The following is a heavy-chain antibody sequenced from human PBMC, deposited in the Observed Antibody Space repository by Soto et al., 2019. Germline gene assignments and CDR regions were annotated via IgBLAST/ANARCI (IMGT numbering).Heavy chain of an antibody. CDR1: GGSIISGDYY. V-gene: IGHV4-30-4*01. Sequence: SETLSLTCTVSGGSIISGDYYWSWIRQPPGKGLEWIGYIYYSGSTYYNPSLKSRVTISVDTSKNQFSLKLSSVTAADTAVYYCASVSYFNAFDYWGQGTLVTVSS. D-gene: IGHD3-9*01. J-gene: IGHJ4*02. CDR2: IYYSGST. CDR3: ASVSYFNAFDY.